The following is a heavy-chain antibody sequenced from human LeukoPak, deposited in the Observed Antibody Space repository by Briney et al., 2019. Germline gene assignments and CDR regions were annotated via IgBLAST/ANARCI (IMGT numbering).Heavy chain of an antibody. J-gene: IGHJ3*02. Sequence: PGGSLRLSCAASGFTFSNYSMNWVRQAPGKGLEWVSYISGNSSTIYYADSVKGRFTISRDNAKNSLYLQMNSLRAEDTAVYFCARDWTILLSFGEQSPHSDAFDIWGQGTMVTVSS. CDR1: GFTFSNYS. CDR3: ARDWTILLSFGEQSPHSDAFDI. CDR2: ISGNSSTI. D-gene: IGHD3-10*01. V-gene: IGHV3-48*01.